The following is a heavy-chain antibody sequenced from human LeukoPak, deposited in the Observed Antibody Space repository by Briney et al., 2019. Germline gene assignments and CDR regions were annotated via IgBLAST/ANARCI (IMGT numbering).Heavy chain of an antibody. CDR2: IRYDGSNK. Sequence: GGSLRLSCAASGFTFSSYGMQWVRQAPGKGLEWVAFIRYDGSNKYYADSVKGRFTIARDNSKNTLYLQMNSLRVEDTAVYYCVKLWNGGGNCWGQGTPVTVSS. D-gene: IGHD1-1*01. CDR1: GFTFSSYG. CDR3: VKLWNGGGNC. J-gene: IGHJ4*02. V-gene: IGHV3-30*02.